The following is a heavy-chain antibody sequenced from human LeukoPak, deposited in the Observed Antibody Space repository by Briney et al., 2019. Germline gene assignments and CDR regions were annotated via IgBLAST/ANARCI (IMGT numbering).Heavy chain of an antibody. CDR2: INHSGST. D-gene: IGHD7-27*01. Sequence: SETLSLTCAVYGGSFSGYYWSWIRQPPGKGLEWIGEINHSGSTNYNPSLTSRVTISVDTSKNQFSLKLSSVTAAHTAVYYCARSRNWGYYYYYYMDVWGKGTTVTVSS. CDR3: ARSRNWGYYYYYYMDV. J-gene: IGHJ6*03. V-gene: IGHV4-34*01. CDR1: GGSFSGYY.